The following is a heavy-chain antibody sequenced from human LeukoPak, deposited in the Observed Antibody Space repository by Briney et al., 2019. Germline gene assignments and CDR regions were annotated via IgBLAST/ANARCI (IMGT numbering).Heavy chain of an antibody. V-gene: IGHV3-48*01. CDR3: ARVEGPTVNTMYYDL. J-gene: IGHJ4*02. Sequence: GGSLRLSCVASGFTFRNHGMIWVRQAPGKGLEWLSYISPRSETKNYADSVKDRFTISRDDAENSVYLHMNSLRAEDTAVYYCARVEGPTVNTMYYDLWGQGTLVTVSS. CDR1: GFTFRNHG. D-gene: IGHD4-11*01. CDR2: ISPRSETK.